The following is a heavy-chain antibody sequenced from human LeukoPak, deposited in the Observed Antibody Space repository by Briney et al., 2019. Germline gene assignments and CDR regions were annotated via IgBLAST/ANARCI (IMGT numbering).Heavy chain of an antibody. V-gene: IGHV4-31*03. Sequence: SETLSLTCIVSGVSISSGGYYWSWIRQHPGKGLEGIGYIYCSGSTYYNPSLKSRVTISVDTSKNQFSLKLSSVTAADPAVYYCARQTDYGSGSSTWFDPWGQGTVVTVSS. J-gene: IGHJ5*02. D-gene: IGHD3-10*01. CDR3: ARQTDYGSGSSTWFDP. CDR1: GVSISSGGYY. CDR2: IYCSGST.